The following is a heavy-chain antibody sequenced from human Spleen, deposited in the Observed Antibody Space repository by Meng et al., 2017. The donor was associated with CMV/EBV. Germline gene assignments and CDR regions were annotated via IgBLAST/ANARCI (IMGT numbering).Heavy chain of an antibody. D-gene: IGHD1-26*01. CDR2: IYYSGST. CDR1: GDSIRSSSYY. Sequence: SETLSLTCIVFGDSIRSSSYYWGWIRQPPGKGLEWVGSIYYSGSTYYNPSLKSRTTICLNISKSHYSLMLSSVIAADTAMYYCARCGRGDSSMDVWGPGTTVTVSS. V-gene: IGHV4-39*02. CDR3: ARCGRGDSSMDV. J-gene: IGHJ6*02.